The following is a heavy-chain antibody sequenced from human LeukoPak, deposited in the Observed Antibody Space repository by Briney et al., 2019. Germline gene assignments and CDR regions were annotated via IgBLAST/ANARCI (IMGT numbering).Heavy chain of an antibody. CDR1: GFTFSSYA. D-gene: IGHD3-22*01. CDR2: ISGSGGST. Sequence: GGSLRLSCAASGFTFSSYAMSWVRQAPGKGLEWVSAISGSGGSTYYADSVKGRFTISRDNSKNTLYLQMNSLRAEDTAVYYCAKGSYYDSSGYATPPVYFDYWGRGTLVTVSS. CDR3: AKGSYYDSSGYATPPVYFDY. J-gene: IGHJ4*02. V-gene: IGHV3-23*01.